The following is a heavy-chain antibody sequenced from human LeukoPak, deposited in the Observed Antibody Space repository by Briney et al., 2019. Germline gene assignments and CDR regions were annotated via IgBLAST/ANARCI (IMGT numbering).Heavy chain of an antibody. CDR1: GFTFSDYY. D-gene: IGHD5-24*01. CDR2: ISSIST. CDR3: ARDLAPRSFDY. Sequence: GGSLRLSCAASGFTFSDYYMNWIRQAPGKGLEWVSSISSISTYTAYADSLRGRSTISRDNSNNSLYLQMDSLRVEDTAVYYCARDLAPRSFDYWGQGTLVTVSS. J-gene: IGHJ4*02. V-gene: IGHV3-11*06.